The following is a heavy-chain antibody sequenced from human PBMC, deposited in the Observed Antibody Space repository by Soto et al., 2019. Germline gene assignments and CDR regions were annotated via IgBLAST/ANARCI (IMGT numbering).Heavy chain of an antibody. V-gene: IGHV5-51*01. CDR3: ARPRSSSRNYYGMDV. Sequence: PGESLKISCQGSGYSFTSYWIGWVRQMPGKGLEWMGIIYPGDSDTRYSPSFQGQVTISADKSISTAYLQWSSLKASDTAMYYCARPRSSSRNYYGMDVWGQGTTVTSP. CDR1: GYSFTSYW. J-gene: IGHJ6*02. CDR2: IYPGDSDT. D-gene: IGHD6-13*01.